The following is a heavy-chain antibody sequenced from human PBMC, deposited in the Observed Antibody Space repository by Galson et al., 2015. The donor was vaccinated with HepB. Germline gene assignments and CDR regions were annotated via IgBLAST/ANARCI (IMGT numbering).Heavy chain of an antibody. D-gene: IGHD1-26*01. CDR3: ARDGLLYHGDL. CDR1: GFTVSNNY. V-gene: IGHV3-66*02. J-gene: IGHJ5*02. CDR2: IYSETNT. Sequence: SLRLSCAASGFTVSNNYMSWVRQTPGKGLEWVSIIYSETNTYYADSVKGRFTISRDSFKNTLYLQMNSLRTEDTAVYYCARDGLLYHGDLWGQGTLVTASS.